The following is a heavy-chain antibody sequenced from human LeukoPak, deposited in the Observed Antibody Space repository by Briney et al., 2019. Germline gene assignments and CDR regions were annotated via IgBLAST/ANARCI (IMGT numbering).Heavy chain of an antibody. CDR2: INPNSGGT. CDR3: ARDKGYCSSTSCLVLDY. J-gene: IGHJ4*02. D-gene: IGHD2-2*01. CDR1: VYTFTGYY. V-gene: IGHV1-2*02. Sequence: ASVKVSCKASVYTFTGYYMHWVRQAPGQGLEWMGWINPNSGGTNYAQKFQGRVTMTRDTSISTAYMELSRLRSDDTAVYYCARDKGYCSSTSCLVLDYWGQGTLVTVSS.